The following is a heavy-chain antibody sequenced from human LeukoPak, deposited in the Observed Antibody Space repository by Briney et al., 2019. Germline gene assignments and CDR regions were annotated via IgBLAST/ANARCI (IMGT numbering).Heavy chain of an antibody. J-gene: IGHJ4*02. CDR2: IIPIFGTA. D-gene: IGHD2-2*01. CDR1: GYTFTGYY. CDR3: ATFHAPDIVVVPAAPNY. Sequence: GASVKVSCKASGYTFTGYYMHWVRQAPGQGLEWMGGIIPIFGTANYAQKFQGRVTITAYESTSTAYMELSSLRSEDTAVYYCATFHAPDIVVVPAAPNYWGQGTLVTVSS. V-gene: IGHV1-69*13.